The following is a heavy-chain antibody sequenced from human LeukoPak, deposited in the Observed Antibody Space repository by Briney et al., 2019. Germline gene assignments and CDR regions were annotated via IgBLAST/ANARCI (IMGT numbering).Heavy chain of an antibody. Sequence: SETLSLTCSVSGVSIGSSNYYWGWIRQPPGKGLEWIAEIDHRGSTNYNPSLESRVTISTDTSKNQFSLKLNSVTAADTAVYYCARNNNRITYTFDIWGQGTMVTVSS. J-gene: IGHJ3*02. CDR3: ARNNNRITYTFDI. CDR2: IDHRGST. CDR1: GVSIGSSNYY. V-gene: IGHV4-39*07. D-gene: IGHD1/OR15-1a*01.